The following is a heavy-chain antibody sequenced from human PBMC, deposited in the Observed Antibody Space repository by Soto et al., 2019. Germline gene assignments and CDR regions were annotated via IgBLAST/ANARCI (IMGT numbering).Heavy chain of an antibody. D-gene: IGHD4-17*01. V-gene: IGHV3-74*01. CDR1: GFTFSHYW. Sequence: EVQVVESGGGIVQPGGSLRLSCAGSGFTFSHYWMHWVRQAPGEGLVWISRINGDGSSTSYGDSVKGRFTISRDNAKNTLYLQMITLRPEDTAVYYCAVHGDYDAFDMWGQGTMVTVSS. CDR2: INGDGSST. CDR3: AVHGDYDAFDM. J-gene: IGHJ3*02.